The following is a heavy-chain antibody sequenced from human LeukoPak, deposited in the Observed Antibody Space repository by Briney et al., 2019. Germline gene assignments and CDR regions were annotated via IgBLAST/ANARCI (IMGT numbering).Heavy chain of an antibody. CDR3: ARRNSNYKQGWFDP. D-gene: IGHD4-11*01. CDR1: GGTFSSYA. CDR2: IIPIFGTA. Sequence: ASVKVSCKASGGTFSSYAISWVRQAPGQGLEWMGGIIPIFGTANYAQKFQGRVTITTDESTSTAYMELSSLRSEDTAVYYCARRNSNYKQGWFDPWGQGTLVTVSS. J-gene: IGHJ5*02. V-gene: IGHV1-69*05.